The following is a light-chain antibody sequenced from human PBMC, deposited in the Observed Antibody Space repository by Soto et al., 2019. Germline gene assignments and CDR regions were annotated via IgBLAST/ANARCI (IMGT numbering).Light chain of an antibody. CDR1: QRVSNN. CDR2: GAS. Sequence: EIVVKQSPTNLSVSPGERATLSCRASQRVSNNFAWYQQKPGQAPRLLIYGASTRATGIPDRFSKSGSGTDFTLTISRLEPEDFAVYYCQQYGSSPTFGQGTRLEIK. J-gene: IGKJ5*01. CDR3: QQYGSSPT. V-gene: IGKV3-20*01.